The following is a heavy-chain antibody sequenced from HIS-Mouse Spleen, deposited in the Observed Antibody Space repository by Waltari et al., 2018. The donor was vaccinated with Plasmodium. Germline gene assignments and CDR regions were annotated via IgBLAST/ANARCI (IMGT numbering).Heavy chain of an antibody. V-gene: IGHV3-23*01. D-gene: IGHD6-13*01. J-gene: IGHJ1*01. CDR1: GFPFSSYA. CDR2: ISGSGGST. CDR3: AKDTGIAAAGIRYFQH. Sequence: LESGGGLEQPGGSLRLSCAASGFPFSSYAMSWVRQAPGKGLEWVSAISGSGGSTYYADSVKGRFTISRDNSKNTLYLQMNSLRAEDTAVYYCAKDTGIAAAGIRYFQHWGQGTLVTVSS.